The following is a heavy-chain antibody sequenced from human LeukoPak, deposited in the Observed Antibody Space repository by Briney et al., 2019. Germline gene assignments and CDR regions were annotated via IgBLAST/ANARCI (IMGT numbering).Heavy chain of an antibody. V-gene: IGHV4-59*01. D-gene: IGHD6-19*01. CDR3: ARGPNSSGFEY. CDR2: IYYSGST. J-gene: IGHJ4*02. CDR1: GGSLSSYY. Sequence: SETLSLTCTVSGGSLSSYYWSWIRQPPGKGLEWIGYIYYSGSTNYNPSLRSRVTISVDTSKNQFSLKLSSVTAAATAVYYCARGPNSSGFEYWGQGTLVTVSS.